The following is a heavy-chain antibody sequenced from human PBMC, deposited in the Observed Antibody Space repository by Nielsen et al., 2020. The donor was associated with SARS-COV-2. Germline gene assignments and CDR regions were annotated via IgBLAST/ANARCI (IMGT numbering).Heavy chain of an antibody. CDR3: ARTHDYYDSSRLDY. D-gene: IGHD3-22*01. CDR2: IYYSGST. V-gene: IGHV4-28*01. Sequence: LRLSCAVSGYSISSSNWWGWIRQPPGKGLEWIGYIYYSGSTYYNPSLKSRVTMSVDTSKNQFSLKLSSVTAVDTAVYYCARTHDYYDSSRLDYWGQGTLVTVSS. CDR1: GYSISSSNW. J-gene: IGHJ4*02.